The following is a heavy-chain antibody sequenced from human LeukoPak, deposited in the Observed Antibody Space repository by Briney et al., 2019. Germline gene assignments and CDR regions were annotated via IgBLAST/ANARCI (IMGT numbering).Heavy chain of an antibody. CDR3: ARDQEAFDY. CDR1: GYSFTSNY. Sequence: GASVKVSCKASGYSFTSNYIHWVRQAPGQGLEWMGMIYPSDGSTGYAQKFQGRVTVTRDTSTSTVHMELSGLRSEDTAVYYCARDQEAFDYWGQGTLVTVSS. V-gene: IGHV1-46*01. J-gene: IGHJ4*02. CDR2: IYPSDGST.